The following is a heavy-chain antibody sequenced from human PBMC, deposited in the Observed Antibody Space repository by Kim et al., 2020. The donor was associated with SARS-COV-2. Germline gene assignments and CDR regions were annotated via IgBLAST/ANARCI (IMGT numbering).Heavy chain of an antibody. CDR2: INHSGST. J-gene: IGHJ4*02. V-gene: IGHV4-34*01. D-gene: IGHD5-18*01. CDR3: ARGRYRSWIQLWLTPYYDY. Sequence: SETLSLTCAVYGGSFSGYYWSWIRQPPGKGLEWIGEINHSGSTNYKPSLKSRVTISVDTSKNQFSLKLSSVTAADTAVYYCARGRYRSWIQLWLTPYYDYWGQGTLVTVSS. CDR1: GGSFSGYY.